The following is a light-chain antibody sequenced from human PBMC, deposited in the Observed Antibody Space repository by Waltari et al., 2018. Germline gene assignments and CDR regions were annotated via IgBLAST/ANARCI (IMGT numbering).Light chain of an antibody. V-gene: IGLV2-23*01. J-gene: IGLJ2*01. CDR3: CSYAGSSPHVI. CDR1: SSDVGSYKF. Sequence: QSALTQPASVSGSPGQSITISCTGSSSDVGSYKFVSWYQQHPGKSPQLMIYGCSQRPSVVFNRLSGPKAGNTASLTISGLRAEDEADYYCCSYAGSSPHVIFSGGTKLTVL. CDR2: GCS.